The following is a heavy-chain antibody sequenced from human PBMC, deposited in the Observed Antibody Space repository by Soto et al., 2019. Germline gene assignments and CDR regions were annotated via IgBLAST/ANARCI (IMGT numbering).Heavy chain of an antibody. Sequence: SETLSLTCAVYGGSFSGYYWSWIRQPPGKGLEWIGEINHSVSTYYNPSLKSRVTISVDMSKNQFSLKLSSVTAADTAVYYCARQSGYSYGEFFDYWGQGTLVTVSS. CDR3: ARQSGYSYGEFFDY. V-gene: IGHV4-34*01. J-gene: IGHJ4*02. D-gene: IGHD5-18*01. CDR1: GGSFSGYY. CDR2: INHSVST.